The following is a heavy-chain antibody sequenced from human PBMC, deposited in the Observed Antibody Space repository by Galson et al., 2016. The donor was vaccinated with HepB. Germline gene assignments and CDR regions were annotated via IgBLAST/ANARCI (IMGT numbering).Heavy chain of an antibody. CDR1: GFSLNTVGAC. Sequence: PALVKPTQTLTLTCTFSGFSLNTVGACVSWIRQPPGKALEWRARIDWDDDNYYSTSLKTRLTISKDTSSNKVLLTMTNMDPVDKATNYCERSQMSSDSGEESEAYYYYGMDVWGQGTTVTVS. CDR3: ERSQMSSDSGEESEAYYYYGMDV. J-gene: IGHJ6*02. V-gene: IGHV2-70*11. CDR2: IDWDDDN. D-gene: IGHD4-17*01.